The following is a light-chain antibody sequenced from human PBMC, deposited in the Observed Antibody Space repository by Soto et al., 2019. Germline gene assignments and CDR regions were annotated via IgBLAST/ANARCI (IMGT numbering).Light chain of an antibody. CDR3: QQRNKWPLT. CDR2: DAS. V-gene: IGKV3-11*01. Sequence: EVVLTQSPVTLSLSPGERATLSCRASHSVSSDLLWYQQKPGQSPRLLISDASNRAAGIPARVSGSGSGTDFILTISSLEPADFAVYYCQQRNKWPLTFGGGTRVEIK. J-gene: IGKJ4*01. CDR1: HSVSSD.